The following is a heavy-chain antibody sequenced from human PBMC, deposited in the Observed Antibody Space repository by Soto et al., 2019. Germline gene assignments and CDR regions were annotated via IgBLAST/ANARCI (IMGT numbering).Heavy chain of an antibody. CDR1: GYTFRTFY. Sequence: QVQLVQSGAEVKNPGASVKVSCKTSGYTFRTFYINWVRQAPGQGLEWMGMISPSDGRANYAQKFQGRVTMTRDTSTSTVYVEVTSLTSDDTATYFCAGASGGGYSYGSDYWGQGTLVIVSS. V-gene: IGHV1-46*01. J-gene: IGHJ4*02. D-gene: IGHD5-18*01. CDR2: ISPSDGRA. CDR3: AGASGGGYSYGSDY.